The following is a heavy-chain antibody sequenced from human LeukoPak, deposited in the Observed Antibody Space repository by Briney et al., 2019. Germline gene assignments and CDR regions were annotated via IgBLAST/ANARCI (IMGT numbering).Heavy chain of an antibody. CDR3: ARGDSYYYGSGSYRVLDY. CDR1: GASFSGYY. Sequence: PAETLSLTCAVYGASFSGYYWSWVRQPPGKWLEWHGEMNHSGSTSYNTSLKSRVTISVDTSKNQFSLKLSSVTAADPAVYYCARGDSYYYGSGSYRVLDYWGQGTLVTVPS. J-gene: IGHJ4*02. D-gene: IGHD3-10*01. CDR2: MNHSGST. V-gene: IGHV4-34*01.